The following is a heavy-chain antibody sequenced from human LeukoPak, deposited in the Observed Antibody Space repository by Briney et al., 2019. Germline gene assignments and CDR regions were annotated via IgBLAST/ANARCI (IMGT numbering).Heavy chain of an antibody. D-gene: IGHD3-10*01. CDR2: IYSGGST. V-gene: IGHV3-66*01. CDR1: GFSVSSNY. CDR3: AREDYYGSGIDY. J-gene: IGHJ4*02. Sequence: GGSLRLSCAASGFSVSSNYMSWVREAPGERLEWVSVIYSGGSTYYAASVKGRFTISRDNSKNTLYLQMNSLRAEDTAVYYCAREDYYGSGIDYWGQGTLVTVSS.